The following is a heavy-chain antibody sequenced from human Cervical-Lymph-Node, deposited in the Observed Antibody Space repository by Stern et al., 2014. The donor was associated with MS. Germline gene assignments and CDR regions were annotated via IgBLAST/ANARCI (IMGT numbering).Heavy chain of an antibody. Sequence: VQLVESGAEVKKPGSSVKVSCKASGGTFSNYATSWVRQAPGQGLEWMGGVVRLFGKPNCAQKFQGRVTITADESTSTAYMDLSSLRSEDTAVYYCASPLTATSVPFGYYGMDVWGQGTTVTVS. V-gene: IGHV1-69*01. D-gene: IGHD4-17*01. CDR3: ASPLTATSVPFGYYGMDV. CDR2: VVRLFGKP. CDR1: GGTFSNYA. J-gene: IGHJ6*02.